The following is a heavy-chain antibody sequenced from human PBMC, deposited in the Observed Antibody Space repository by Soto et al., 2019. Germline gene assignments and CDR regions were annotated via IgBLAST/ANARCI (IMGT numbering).Heavy chain of an antibody. CDR3: ARRYGGNFDY. D-gene: IGHD1-26*01. Sequence: PSETLCLTYTVSGGSISIISCYWGWIRQPPGKGLEWIGSIYYGGSTYYNPSLKSRVTISVDTSKNQFSLKLSSVTAADTAVYYCARRYGGNFDYWGQGTLVTVSS. CDR2: IYYGGST. J-gene: IGHJ4*02. V-gene: IGHV4-39*01. CDR1: GGSISIISCY.